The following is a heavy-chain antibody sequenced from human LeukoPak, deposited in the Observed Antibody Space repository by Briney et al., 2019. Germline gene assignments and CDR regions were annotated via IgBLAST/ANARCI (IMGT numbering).Heavy chain of an antibody. CDR1: GHTFTSYG. CDR3: AREQWLNPFDY. CDR2: ISAYNANT. D-gene: IGHD6-19*01. Sequence: ASVKVSCKASGHTFTSYGITWVRQAPGQGLEWMGWISAYNANTNYAQKLQGRVTMTTDTSTSTAYMELRSLRSDDTAVYYCAREQWLNPFDYWGQGTLVTVSS. V-gene: IGHV1-18*01. J-gene: IGHJ4*02.